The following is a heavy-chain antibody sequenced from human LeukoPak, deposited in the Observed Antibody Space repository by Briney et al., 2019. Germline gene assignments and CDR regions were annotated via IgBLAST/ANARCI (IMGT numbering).Heavy chain of an antibody. Sequence: SVKVSCKASGGTFSSYAISWVRQAPGQGLEWMGGIIPIFGTASYAQKFQGRVTITTDASTSTAYMELSSLRSEDTAVYYCARGVRTSSWYHFDAFDIWGQGTMVTVSS. CDR3: ARGVRTSSWYHFDAFDI. V-gene: IGHV1-69*05. J-gene: IGHJ3*02. CDR2: IIPIFGTA. CDR1: GGTFSSYA. D-gene: IGHD6-13*01.